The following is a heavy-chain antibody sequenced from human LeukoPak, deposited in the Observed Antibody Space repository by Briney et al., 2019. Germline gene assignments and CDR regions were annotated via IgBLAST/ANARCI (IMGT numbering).Heavy chain of an antibody. V-gene: IGHV1-69*05. Sequence: SVKVSCKASGGTFSSYAISWVRQAPGQGLEWMGGIIPIFGTANYAQKFQGRVTITTDESTSTAYMELSSLRSEDTAVYYCARASLGYGGNGNWFDPWGQGTLVTVSS. CDR1: GGTFSSYA. D-gene: IGHD4-23*01. CDR2: IIPIFGTA. J-gene: IGHJ5*02. CDR3: ARASLGYGGNGNWFDP.